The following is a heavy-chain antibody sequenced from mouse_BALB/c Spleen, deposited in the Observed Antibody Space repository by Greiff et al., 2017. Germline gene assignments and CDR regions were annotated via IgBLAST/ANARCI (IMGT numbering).Heavy chain of an antibody. CDR1: GFTFSSYG. J-gene: IGHJ2*01. CDR3: ARHDMGYFDY. CDR2: ISSGGSYT. Sequence: DVKLVESGGDLVKPGGSLKLSCAASGFTFSSYGMSWVRQTPDKRLEWVATISSGGSYTYYPDSVKGRFTISRDNAKNTLYLQMSSLKSEDTAMYYCARHDMGYFDYWGQGTTLTVSS. V-gene: IGHV5-6*02.